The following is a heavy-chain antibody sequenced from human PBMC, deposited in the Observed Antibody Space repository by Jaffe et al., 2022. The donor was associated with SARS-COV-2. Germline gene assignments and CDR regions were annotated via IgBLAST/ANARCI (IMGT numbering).Heavy chain of an antibody. CDR2: IYTSGST. D-gene: IGHD6-19*01. Sequence: QVQLQESGPGLVKPSQTLSLTCTVSGGSISSGSYYWSWIRQPAGKGLEWIGRIYTSGSTNYNPSLKSRVTISVDTSKNQFSLKLSSVTAADTAVYYCARQASVAGDFDYWGQGTLVTVSS. CDR3: ARQASVAGDFDY. CDR1: GGSISSGSYY. V-gene: IGHV4-61*02. J-gene: IGHJ4*02.